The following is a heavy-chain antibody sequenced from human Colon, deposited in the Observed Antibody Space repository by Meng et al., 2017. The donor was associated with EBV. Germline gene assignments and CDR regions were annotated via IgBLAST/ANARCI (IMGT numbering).Heavy chain of an antibody. V-gene: IGHV6-1*01. D-gene: IGHD1-26*01. J-gene: IGHJ4*02. CDR2: TYYRSKWYN. CDR3: ARVAVGISSFDY. Sequence: QLQPQQSRPGLVTPSHNLSLPRAISGDSVSSNSAAWNWIRQSPSRGLEWLGRTYYRSKWYNDYAVSVKSRITINPYTSKNQFSLQLNSVTPEDTAVYYCARVAVGISSFDYWGQGTLVTVSS. CDR1: GDSVSSNSAA.